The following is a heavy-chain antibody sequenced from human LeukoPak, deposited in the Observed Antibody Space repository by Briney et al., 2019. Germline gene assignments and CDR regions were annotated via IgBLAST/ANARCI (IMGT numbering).Heavy chain of an antibody. CDR3: ARRTVMRMVVTTPDY. CDR1: GGSFSGYY. CDR2: VNHSGST. V-gene: IGHV4-34*01. Sequence: NPSETLSLTCAVSGGSFSGYYWSWIRQPPGKGLEWIGEVNHSGSTDYNPSLKSRVTISVDTSKNQFSLKLSSVTAADTAVYYCARRTVMRMVVTTPDYWGQGTLVTVSS. D-gene: IGHD2-21*02. J-gene: IGHJ4*02.